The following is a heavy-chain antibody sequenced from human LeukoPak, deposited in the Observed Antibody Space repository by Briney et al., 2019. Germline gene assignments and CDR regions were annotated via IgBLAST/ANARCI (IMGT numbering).Heavy chain of an antibody. D-gene: IGHD6-19*01. CDR2: IYYSGST. V-gene: IGHV4-39*01. J-gene: IGHJ4*02. CDR3: ARRSEGSSGWSYFDY. Sequence: SETLSLTCTVSGGSISSSSYYWGWIRQPPGKGLEWIGSIYYSGSTYYNPSLKSRVTISVDTSKNQFSLKLSSATAADMAVYYCARRSEGSSGWSYFDYWGQGTLVTVSS. CDR1: GGSISSSSYY.